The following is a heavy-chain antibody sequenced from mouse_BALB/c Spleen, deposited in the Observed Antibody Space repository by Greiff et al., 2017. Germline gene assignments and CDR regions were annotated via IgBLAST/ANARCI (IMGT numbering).Heavy chain of an antibody. D-gene: IGHD1-1*01. CDR1: GYTFTSYY. V-gene: IGHV1S81*02. Sequence: QVQLQQSGAELVKPGASVKLSCKASGYTFTSYYMYWVKQRPGQGLEWIGEINPSNGGTNFNEKFKSKATLTVDKSSSTAYMQLSSLTSEDSAVYYCTRWGTTVVAYYAMDYWGQGTSVTVSS. CDR2: INPSNGGT. CDR3: TRWGTTVVAYYAMDY. J-gene: IGHJ4*01.